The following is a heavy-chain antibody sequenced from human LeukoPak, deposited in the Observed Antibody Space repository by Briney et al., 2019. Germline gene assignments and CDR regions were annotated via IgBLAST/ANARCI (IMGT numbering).Heavy chain of an antibody. V-gene: IGHV3-23*01. CDR2: LSGSGYNT. D-gene: IGHD2-2*01. CDR1: GFTFGSYA. Sequence: GGSLRLSYAASGFTFGSYALSWVRQAPGKGLEWVSSLSGSGYNTYYADSVKGRFTISRDNSKNTVYLQMNSLRAEDTAVYYCAKDPYGTRYFDYWGQGTLVTVSS. J-gene: IGHJ4*02. CDR3: AKDPYGTRYFDY.